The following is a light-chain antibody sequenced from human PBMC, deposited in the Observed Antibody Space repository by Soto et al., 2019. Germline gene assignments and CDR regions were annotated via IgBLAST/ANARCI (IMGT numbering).Light chain of an antibody. CDR1: QFIDTW. J-gene: IGKJ1*01. CDR2: ATS. V-gene: IGKV1-12*01. CDR3: QQTNSFPPWT. Sequence: DIPMTQSPSSVSASIGDRVTITCRASQFIDTWLAWYQQKPGKAPKLLIYATSSLQSGVPSRFSGSGSGTDFTLTISSLQPEDFATYYCQQTNSFPPWTFGQGTKVEIK.